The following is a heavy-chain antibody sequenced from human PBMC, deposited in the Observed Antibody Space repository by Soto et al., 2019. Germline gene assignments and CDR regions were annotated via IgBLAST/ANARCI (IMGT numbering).Heavy chain of an antibody. D-gene: IGHD3-10*01. CDR2: LSSDGTT. Sequence: ETLSLTCTVSGGSISSGGYYWSWVRQAPGKGLEWVSGLSSDGTTYYADSVKGRFTIFRDSSENTLYLQMNSLRAEDTAVYYCAKDRAISMVRDTQYFDYWGQGTLVTVSS. V-gene: IGHV3-23*01. CDR3: AKDRAISMVRDTQYFDY. J-gene: IGHJ4*02. CDR1: GGSISSGGYY.